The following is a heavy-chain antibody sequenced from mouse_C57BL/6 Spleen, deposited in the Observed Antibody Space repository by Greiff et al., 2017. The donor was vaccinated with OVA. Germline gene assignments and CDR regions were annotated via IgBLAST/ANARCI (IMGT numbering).Heavy chain of an antibody. Sequence: VQLKESGAELARPGASVKMSCKASGYTFTSYTMHWVKQRPGQGLEWIGYINPSSGYTKYNQKFKDKATLTADKSSSTAYMQLSSLTSEDSAVYYCARLGGSSRDYWGQGTTLTVSS. V-gene: IGHV1-4*01. CDR2: INPSSGYT. D-gene: IGHD1-1*01. J-gene: IGHJ2*01. CDR3: ARLGGSSRDY. CDR1: GYTFTSYT.